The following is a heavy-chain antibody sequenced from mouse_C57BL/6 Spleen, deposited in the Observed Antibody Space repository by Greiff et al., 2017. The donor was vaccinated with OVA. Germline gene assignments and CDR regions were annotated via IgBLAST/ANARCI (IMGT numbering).Heavy chain of an antibody. CDR3: ARIPTRDWYFDV. CDR2: IHPNSGST. CDR1: GYTFTSYW. Sequence: QVQLQQPGAELVKPGASVKLSCKASGYTFTSYWMHWVKQRPGQGLEWIGMIHPNSGSTNYNEKFKSKATLTVDKSSSTAYMQLSSLTSEDSAVYYCARIPTRDWYFDVWGTGTTVTVSS. J-gene: IGHJ1*03. V-gene: IGHV1-64*01.